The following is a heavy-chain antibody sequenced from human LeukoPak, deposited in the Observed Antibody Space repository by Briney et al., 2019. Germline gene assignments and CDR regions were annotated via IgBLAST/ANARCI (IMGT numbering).Heavy chain of an antibody. J-gene: IGHJ4*02. V-gene: IGHV1-18*01. D-gene: IGHD6-13*01. CDR3: ARGRAAGTFWLDY. Sequence: ASVNVSCKASGYTFSSYGISWVRQARGQGLEGMGWISGNNGNTNYAQNVQGRVTMTTATSTSTAYMELRSLRSDDTAVYYCARGRAAGTFWLDYWGQGTLVTVSS. CDR1: GYTFSSYG. CDR2: ISGNNGNT.